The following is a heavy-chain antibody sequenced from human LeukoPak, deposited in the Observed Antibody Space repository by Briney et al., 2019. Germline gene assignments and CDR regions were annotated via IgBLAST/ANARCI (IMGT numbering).Heavy chain of an antibody. D-gene: IGHD2-15*01. V-gene: IGHV1-46*01. CDR3: AREYCSGGSCYSDH. CDR2: INPTSGST. J-gene: IGHJ4*02. Sequence: GASVKVSCKASGYTFTTYYTHWVRQAPGQGLEWIGIINPTSGSTSYAQKFQGRVTMTRDTSTTTVYMELNSLRSEDTAVYYCAREYCSGGSCYSDHWGQGTLVTVSS. CDR1: GYTFTTYY.